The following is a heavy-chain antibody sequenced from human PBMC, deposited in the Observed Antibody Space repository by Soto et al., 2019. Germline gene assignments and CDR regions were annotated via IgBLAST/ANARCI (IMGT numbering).Heavy chain of an antibody. CDR3: ASRYGPSEFDH. V-gene: IGHV4-39*01. CDR2: IHGNGGT. D-gene: IGHD3-9*01. Sequence: QLQLAESGPGLVKSSETLSLTCSVSGDSLSSSSYSWGWIRQSPGAGLEWIGNIHGNGGTQYNPSRSSRVIISVDTSANQFSLRLTSVTAADTAVYYCASRYGPSEFDHWGQGSLVTVSS. J-gene: IGHJ4*02. CDR1: GDSLSSSSYS.